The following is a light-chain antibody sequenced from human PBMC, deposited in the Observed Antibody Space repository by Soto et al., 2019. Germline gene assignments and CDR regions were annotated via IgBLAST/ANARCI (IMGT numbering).Light chain of an antibody. J-gene: IGKJ1*01. CDR2: NAS. Sequence: DIQMTQSPSTVSASVGDRVTITCRASRNIERWLAWYQQKPGKPPKLLILNASTLGSGVPSRFSGSGSGTEFTLTISGLQPDDFATYYCQHCDTSWPFGQGTKVDI. V-gene: IGKV1-5*01. CDR1: RNIERW. CDR3: QHCDTSWP.